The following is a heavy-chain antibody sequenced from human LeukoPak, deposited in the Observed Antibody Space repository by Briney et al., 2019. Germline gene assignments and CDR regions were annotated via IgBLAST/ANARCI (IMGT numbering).Heavy chain of an antibody. CDR3: ARGPGIAQVIGY. Sequence: SETLSLTCTVSGGSISSSNYYWGWVRQPPGKGLEGIGSIYYSGSTYYNPSLKNRVTISVDTSKNQFYLKVNSVTAADTGVYYCARGPGIAQVIGYWGQGTLVTVSS. CDR1: GGSISSSNYY. D-gene: IGHD6-13*01. CDR2: IYYSGST. J-gene: IGHJ4*02. V-gene: IGHV4-39*07.